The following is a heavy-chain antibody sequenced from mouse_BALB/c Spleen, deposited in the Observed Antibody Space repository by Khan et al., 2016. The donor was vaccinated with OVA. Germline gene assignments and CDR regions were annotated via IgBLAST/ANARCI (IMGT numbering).Heavy chain of an antibody. D-gene: IGHD1-2*01. J-gene: IGHJ3*01. CDR1: GFTFSDYG. CDR2: ISDLAYSI. Sequence: EVELVESGGGLVQPGGSRKLSCAASGFTFSDYGMAWVRQAPGKGPEWVAFISDLAYSIYYADTVTGRFTISRANVKNTLYLEMSSLRSEDTAMYDCARGGGTAPFAYWGQGTLVTVSA. V-gene: IGHV5-15*02. CDR3: ARGGGTAPFAY.